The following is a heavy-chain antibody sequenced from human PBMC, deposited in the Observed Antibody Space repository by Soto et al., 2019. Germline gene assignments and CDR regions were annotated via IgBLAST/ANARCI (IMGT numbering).Heavy chain of an antibody. CDR2: IKQDGSEK. Sequence: EVQLVESGGGLGQPGGSLRLSCAASGFTFSNYWMTWVRQAPGKGLEWVANIKQDGSEKNYVDSVKGRFTISRDNARNSLYLQVDNLRAEDTAVYYCLRDSSVYSSGWYVYWFDPWGQGTLVTVSS. V-gene: IGHV3-7*01. D-gene: IGHD6-19*01. CDR3: LRDSSVYSSGWYVYWFDP. J-gene: IGHJ5*02. CDR1: GFTFSNYW.